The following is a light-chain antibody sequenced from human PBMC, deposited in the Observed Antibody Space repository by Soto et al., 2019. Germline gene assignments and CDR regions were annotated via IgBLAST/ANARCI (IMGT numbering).Light chain of an antibody. V-gene: IGKV3-20*01. CDR1: QTVSDNY. CDR3: QQYGGSPRVS. CDR2: GAS. J-gene: IGKJ4*01. Sequence: EIVLTQSPGALSLSPGERATLSCRASQTVSDNYLAWYQQKPGQAPRLLIYGASTRATGIPDWFSGSGSGTDFSLTISRLEPDDFAVYYCQQYGGSPRVSFGGGTKVEIK.